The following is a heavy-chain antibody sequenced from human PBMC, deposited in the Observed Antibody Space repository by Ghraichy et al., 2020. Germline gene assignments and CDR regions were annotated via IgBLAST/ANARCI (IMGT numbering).Heavy chain of an antibody. J-gene: IGHJ1*01. CDR3: VRIRTFIVRLYDVSTPSYFLDL. V-gene: IGHV4-61*03. Sequence: SETLSLTCTVSGVSVNNNNYYWAWIRQAPGERLETIGDINNSGIAGYNPSLQGRVSISLDASQNHLSLKVDSVTAADTAVYYCVRIRTFIVRLYDVSTPSYFLDLWGQGSRVTVS. CDR1: GVSVNNNNYY. D-gene: IGHD3-9*01. CDR2: INNSGIA.